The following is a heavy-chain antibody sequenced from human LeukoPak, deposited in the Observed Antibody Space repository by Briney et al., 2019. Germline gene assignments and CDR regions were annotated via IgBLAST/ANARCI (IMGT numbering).Heavy chain of an antibody. Sequence: GASVKVSCKASGYTFTSYYMHWVRQAPGQGLEWMGIINPSGGSTSYAQKFQGRVTMTRDTSTSTVYMELSSLRSVDTAVYYCARDREPITSFDPWGQGTLVTVSS. J-gene: IGHJ5*02. D-gene: IGHD5-24*01. CDR1: GYTFTSYY. CDR2: INPSGGST. CDR3: ARDREPITSFDP. V-gene: IGHV1-46*01.